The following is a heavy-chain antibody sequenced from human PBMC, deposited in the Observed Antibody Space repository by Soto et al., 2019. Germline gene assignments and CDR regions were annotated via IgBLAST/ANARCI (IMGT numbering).Heavy chain of an antibody. D-gene: IGHD1-7*01. CDR1: GYTFTSYY. Sequence: ASVKVSCKASGYTFTSYYMHWMRQAPGQGLEWMGIINPSGGSTSYAQKFQGRVTMTRDTSTSTVYMELSSLRSEDTAVYYCARDREYNWTYGYFDYWGQGTLVTVSS. CDR3: ARDREYNWTYGYFDY. CDR2: INPSGGST. V-gene: IGHV1-46*01. J-gene: IGHJ4*02.